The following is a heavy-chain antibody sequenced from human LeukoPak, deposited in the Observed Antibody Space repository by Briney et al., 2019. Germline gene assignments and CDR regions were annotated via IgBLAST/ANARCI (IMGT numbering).Heavy chain of an antibody. CDR3: ARVFTLIAARRAFDI. CDR1: GYTFTGYY. D-gene: IGHD6-6*01. J-gene: IGHJ3*02. V-gene: IGHV1-2*02. CDR2: INPNSGGT. Sequence: ASVKVSCKASGYTFTGYYMHWVRQAPGQGLEWMGWINPNSGGTNYAQKFQGRVTMTRDTSISTAYMELSRLRSDDTAVYYCARVFTLIAARRAFDIWGQGTMVTVSS.